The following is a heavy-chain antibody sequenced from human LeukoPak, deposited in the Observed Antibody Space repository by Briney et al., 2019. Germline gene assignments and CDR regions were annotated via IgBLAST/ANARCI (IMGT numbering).Heavy chain of an antibody. D-gene: IGHD2-2*01. Sequence: ASVKVSCKASGYTFTGYYMHWVRQAPGQGLEWMGWIIPNSGGTNYAQKFQGRVTMTRDTSISTAYMELSRLRSDDTAVYYCARGDIVVVPAAMTDYWGQGTLVTVSS. CDR3: ARGDIVVVPAAMTDY. V-gene: IGHV1-2*02. CDR2: IIPNSGGT. J-gene: IGHJ4*02. CDR1: GYTFTGYY.